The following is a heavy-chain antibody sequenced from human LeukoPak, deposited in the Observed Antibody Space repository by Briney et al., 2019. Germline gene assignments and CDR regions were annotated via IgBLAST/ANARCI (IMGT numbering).Heavy chain of an antibody. D-gene: IGHD4-11*01. CDR1: GGSISSYY. CDR2: MYTSGST. J-gene: IGHJ3*02. CDR3: ASHHDYSNYATVVSAFDI. Sequence: PSETLSLTCTVSGGSISSYYWSWIRQPAGKGLEWIGRMYTSGSTNYNPSLKSRVTMSVDTSKNQFSLKLSSVTAEDTAVYYCASHHDYSNYATVVSAFDIWGQGTMVTVSS. V-gene: IGHV4-4*07.